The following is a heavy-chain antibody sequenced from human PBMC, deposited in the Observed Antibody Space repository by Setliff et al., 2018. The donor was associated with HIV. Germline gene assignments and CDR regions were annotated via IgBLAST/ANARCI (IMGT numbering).Heavy chain of an antibody. V-gene: IGHV1-2*04. CDR1: GYSFTDYY. CDR3: ARDVSKWEPYWYFDL. D-gene: IGHD1-26*01. J-gene: IGHJ2*01. CDR2: INPKSDGT. Sequence: GASVKVSCKASGYSFTDYYIHWVRQAPGHGLEWMGWINPKSDGTNYAQKFQGWTTMTRDTSISTAYMELSRLRSNDTAVYYCARDVSKWEPYWYFDLWGRGTLVTVSS.